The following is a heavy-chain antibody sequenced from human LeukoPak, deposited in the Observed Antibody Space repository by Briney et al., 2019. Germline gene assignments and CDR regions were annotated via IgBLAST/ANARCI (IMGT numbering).Heavy chain of an antibody. CDR1: GFTFSSYW. V-gene: IGHV3-7*01. J-gene: IGHJ6*03. Sequence: GGSLRLSCAASGFTFSSYWMSWVRQAPGKGLEWVANIKQDGSEKYYVDSVKGRFTISRDNAKNSLYLQMNSLRAEDTAVYYCARDFRELWFGELQYYYYYYMDVWGKGTTVTVSS. CDR2: IKQDGSEK. D-gene: IGHD3-10*01. CDR3: ARDFRELWFGELQYYYYYYMDV.